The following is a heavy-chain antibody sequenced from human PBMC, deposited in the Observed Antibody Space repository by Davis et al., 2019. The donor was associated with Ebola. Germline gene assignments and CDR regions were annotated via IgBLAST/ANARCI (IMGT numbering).Heavy chain of an antibody. Sequence: PGGSLRLSCTDSVITFSSYAMTWVRQAPGKGLEWVSAISGSGGSTYYADSVKGRFTISRDNSKKTLYLQMNSLRAEDTALYYCARVMVTATLGWSDPWGQGTLVTVSS. V-gene: IGHV3-23*01. CDR3: ARVMVTATLGWSDP. J-gene: IGHJ5*02. CDR2: ISGSGGST. CDR1: VITFSSYA. D-gene: IGHD2-21*02.